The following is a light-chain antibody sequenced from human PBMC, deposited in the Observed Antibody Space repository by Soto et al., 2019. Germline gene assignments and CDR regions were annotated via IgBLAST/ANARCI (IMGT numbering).Light chain of an antibody. CDR2: GAS. Sequence: EIVLTQSPGTLSLSPGERATLSCRASQSVSSSYLAWYQQKPGQAPRLLIYGASSRATGIPDRFSGSGSGTDFTLTISRLEPEDVVVYYCQQYGSSPIFTFGPGTKVDIK. CDR3: QQYGSSPIFT. V-gene: IGKV3-20*01. J-gene: IGKJ3*01. CDR1: QSVSSSY.